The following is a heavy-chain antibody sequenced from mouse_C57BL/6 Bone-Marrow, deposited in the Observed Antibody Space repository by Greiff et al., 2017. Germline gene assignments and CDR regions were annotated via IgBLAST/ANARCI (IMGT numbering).Heavy chain of an antibody. J-gene: IGHJ4*01. V-gene: IGHV1-58*01. Sequence: VQLQQSGAELVRPGSSVKMSCKTSGYTFTSYGINWVKQRPGQGLEWIGYIYLGNGYTEYNEKFKGKATLTSDTSSSAAYMQLSSLTSEDSAIYFCAPVYYYGSSFLKYGVDYWGQGTSVTVSA. CDR1: GYTFTSYG. D-gene: IGHD1-1*01. CDR2: IYLGNGYT. CDR3: APVYYYGSSFLKYGVDY.